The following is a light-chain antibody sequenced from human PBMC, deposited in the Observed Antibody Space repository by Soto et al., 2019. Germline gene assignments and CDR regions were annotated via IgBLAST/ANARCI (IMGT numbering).Light chain of an antibody. CDR2: GAS. Sequence: EIVLTQSPGTLSLSPGERATLSCRASQSVSGTYLAWYQQKPGQTPRLLIYGASSRATGIPDRFSGSESGTDFTLTISRLEPEDFALYYCQQYGSSLMYTFDQGTKLEIK. CDR3: QQYGSSLMYT. J-gene: IGKJ2*01. V-gene: IGKV3-20*01. CDR1: QSVSGTY.